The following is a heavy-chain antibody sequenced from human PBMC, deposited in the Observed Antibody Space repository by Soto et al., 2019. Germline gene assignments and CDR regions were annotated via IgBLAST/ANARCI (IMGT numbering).Heavy chain of an antibody. V-gene: IGHV3-23*01. CDR1: GFTFSSYA. Sequence: PVGSVRLSCAASGFTFSSYAMSWVRQAPGKGLEWVSAISGSGGSTYYADSVKGRFTISRDNSKNTLYLQMNSLRAEDTAVYYCAKTYPVDYYYGMDVRRKGTTVTVSS. CDR3: AKTYPVDYYYGMDV. CDR2: ISGSGGST. J-gene: IGHJ6*01.